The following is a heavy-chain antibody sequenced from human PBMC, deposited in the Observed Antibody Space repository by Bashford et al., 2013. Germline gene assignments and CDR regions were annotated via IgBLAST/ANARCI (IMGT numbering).Heavy chain of an antibody. D-gene: IGHD6-19*01. CDR1: GFRIDAYA. V-gene: IGHV3-9*01. CDR2: ITYNSNIV. J-gene: IGHJ3*01. CDR3: VRGSSSGFDF. Sequence: GGSLRLSCAASGFRIDAYAMHWVRHVTGKGLEWVSGITYNSNIVDYADSVKGRFTISRDNAKNSLFLQMNSLRAEDTSVYYCVRGSSSGFDFWGQGTMVTVSS.